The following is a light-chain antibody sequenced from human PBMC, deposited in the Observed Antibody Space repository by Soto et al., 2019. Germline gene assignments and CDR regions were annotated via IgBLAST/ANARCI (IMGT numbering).Light chain of an antibody. V-gene: IGKV1-17*01. CDR1: QSIRND. CDR2: AAS. J-gene: IGKJ4*01. Sequence: DIQMTQAPSSLSASVGDRVTSTCRASQSIRNDLGWYQQKPGKAPKRLIYAASTLQNGVPSIFSGSGSGTEFTLTISSLQPEDFATYYCQHHNSYLALTFGGGTKVEIK. CDR3: QHHNSYLALT.